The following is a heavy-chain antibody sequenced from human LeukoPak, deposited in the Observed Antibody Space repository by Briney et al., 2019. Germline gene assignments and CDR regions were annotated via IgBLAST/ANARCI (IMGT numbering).Heavy chain of an antibody. CDR2: ITSESAHI. CDR3: ARVRGYSRDY. V-gene: IGHV3-21*01. CDR1: GFTFSSYT. D-gene: IGHD6-13*01. J-gene: IGHJ4*02. Sequence: GGSLRLSCAASGFTFSSYTMNWVRQAPGKGLDWVSSITSESAHIFYADSVKGRSTISRDNAKNSLYLQMSGLTADDTAVYYCARVRGYSRDYWGQGTLVTVSS.